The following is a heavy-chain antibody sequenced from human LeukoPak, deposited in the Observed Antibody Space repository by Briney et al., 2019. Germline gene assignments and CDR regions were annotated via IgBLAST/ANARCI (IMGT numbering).Heavy chain of an antibody. Sequence: KPSETLSLTCAVYGGAFSGYYWGWIRQPPGKGLEWIGGINHSGSTNYNPSLKSRVTISVDTSKNQFSLKLSSVTAADTAVYYCARDLLGYCSSTSCLSNWFDPWGQGTLVTVSS. D-gene: IGHD2-2*01. CDR2: INHSGST. J-gene: IGHJ5*02. CDR1: GGAFSGYY. CDR3: ARDLLGYCSSTSCLSNWFDP. V-gene: IGHV4-34*01.